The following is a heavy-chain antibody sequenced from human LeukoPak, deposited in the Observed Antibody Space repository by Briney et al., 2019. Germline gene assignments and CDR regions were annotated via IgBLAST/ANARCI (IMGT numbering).Heavy chain of an antibody. V-gene: IGHV5-51*01. CDR3: ARRTSGGWFDP. J-gene: IGHJ5*02. Sequence: GESLKISCKTSGYSFTTYWIIWVRQMPGKGLEWMGIIYPGDSDTRCSPSFQGQVTISADKSITTAYLQWSSLKASDTAMYYCARRTSGGWFDPWGQGTLVTVSS. D-gene: IGHD3-16*01. CDR2: IYPGDSDT. CDR1: GYSFTTYW.